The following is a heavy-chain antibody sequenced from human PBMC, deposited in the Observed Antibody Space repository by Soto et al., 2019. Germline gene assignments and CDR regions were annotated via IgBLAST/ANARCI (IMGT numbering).Heavy chain of an antibody. V-gene: IGHV3-7*05. CDR1: GFTFSSYW. J-gene: IGHJ5*02. Sequence: GGSLRLSCAASGFTFSSYWMSWVRQAPGKGLEWVANIKQDGSEKYYVDSVKGRFTISRDNAKNSLYLQMNSLRAEDTAVYYCARFLSVNLGTDYYDSSGPYSWGQGTLVTVSS. CDR3: ARFLSVNLGTDYYDSSGPYS. CDR2: IKQDGSEK. D-gene: IGHD3-22*01.